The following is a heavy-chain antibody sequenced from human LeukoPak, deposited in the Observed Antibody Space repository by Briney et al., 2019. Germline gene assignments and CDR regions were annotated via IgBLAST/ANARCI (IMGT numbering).Heavy chain of an antibody. CDR2: IKQDGSKK. CDR3: TRVGYIDEGIDY. V-gene: IGHV3-7*04. CDR1: GFTFASYA. Sequence: GGSLRLSCAASGFTFASYAMHWVRQAPGKGLEWVANIKQDGSKKSYVDSVKGRFTISRDNAKNSLYLQMNSLRAEDTAIYYCTRVGYIDEGIDYRGQGTLVTVSS. D-gene: IGHD5-24*01. J-gene: IGHJ4*02.